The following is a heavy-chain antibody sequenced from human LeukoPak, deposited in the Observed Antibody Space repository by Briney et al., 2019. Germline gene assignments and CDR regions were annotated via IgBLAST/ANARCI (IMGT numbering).Heavy chain of an antibody. J-gene: IGHJ4*01. V-gene: IGHV3-48*01. CDR3: ANSGADFGDLPAEYYIDV. D-gene: IGHD4-17*01. Sequence: GGSLRLSCAASGFTFSNYSMNWVRQAPGQGLEWISYIGISSGNTNYADSVKGRFTISTDKARSSVYMDLNSLRAQDTAVYYCANSGADFGDLPAEYYIDVWGQGTLVTVSS. CDR1: GFTFSNYS. CDR2: IGISSGNT.